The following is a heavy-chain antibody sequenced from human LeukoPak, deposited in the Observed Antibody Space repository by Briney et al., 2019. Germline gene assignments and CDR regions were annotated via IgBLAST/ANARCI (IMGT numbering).Heavy chain of an antibody. J-gene: IGHJ4*02. V-gene: IGHV3-11*04. CDR3: ASSLKYESRGGDY. D-gene: IGHD3-22*01. Sequence: KPGGSLRLSCAASGFTFNDYYMGWIRQAPGKGLEWVSYISSSGSTIYYADSVKGRFTISRDNAKNSLYLQMNSLRAEDTAVYYCASSLKYESRGGDYWGQGTLVTVSS. CDR1: GFTFNDYY. CDR2: ISSSGSTI.